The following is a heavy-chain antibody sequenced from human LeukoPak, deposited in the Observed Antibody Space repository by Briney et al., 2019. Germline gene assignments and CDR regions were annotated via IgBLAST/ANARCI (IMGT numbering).Heavy chain of an antibody. V-gene: IGHV4-31*03. J-gene: IGHJ4*02. Sequence: PSETLSLTCTVSGGSISSGGYYWSWIRQHPGKGLEWIGYIYYSGSTYYNPSLKSRVTISVDTSKNQFSLKLSSVTAADTAVYYCARVAKAPIYGDYYFDYWGQGTLVTVSS. CDR3: ARVAKAPIYGDYYFDY. D-gene: IGHD4-17*01. CDR1: GGSISSGGYY. CDR2: IYYSGST.